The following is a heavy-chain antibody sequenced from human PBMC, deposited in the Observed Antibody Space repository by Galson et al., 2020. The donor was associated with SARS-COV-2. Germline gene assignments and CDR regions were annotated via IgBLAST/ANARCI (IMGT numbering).Heavy chain of an antibody. CDR1: GGSIGSSSYY. V-gene: IGHV4-39*01. CDR3: ARHYYDSSGYTYYFNY. J-gene: IGHJ4*02. D-gene: IGHD3-22*01. Sequence: SETLSLTCTVFGGSIGSSSYYWGWIRQPPGKGLEWIGSIYYSGSTYYNPSLKSRVTISVDTSKNQFSLKLSSVTAADTAVYYCARHYYDSSGYTYYFNYWGQGTLVTVSS. CDR2: IYYSGST.